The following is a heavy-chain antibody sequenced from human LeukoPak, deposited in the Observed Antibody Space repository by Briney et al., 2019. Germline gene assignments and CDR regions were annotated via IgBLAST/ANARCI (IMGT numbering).Heavy chain of an antibody. CDR2: INHSGST. V-gene: IGHV4-34*01. D-gene: IGHD2-2*01. J-gene: IGHJ6*04. CDR1: SGSFSGYY. Sequence: SETLSLTCAVYSGSFSGYYWSWIRQPPGKGLEWIGEINHSGSTNYNPSLKSRVTISVDTSKNQFSLKLSSVTAADTAVYYCARVVPAAMRYYYGMDVWGKGTTVTVSS. CDR3: ARVVPAAMRYYYGMDV.